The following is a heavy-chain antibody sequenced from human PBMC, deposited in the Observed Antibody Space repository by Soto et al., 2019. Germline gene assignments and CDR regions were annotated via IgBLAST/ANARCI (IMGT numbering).Heavy chain of an antibody. CDR2: ISYSGST. CDR3: ARFPGGNNSGINSNVVGTFDY. CDR1: GGSVSSGGYY. V-gene: IGHV4-31*03. Sequence: QVQLQESGPGLVEPSQTLSLTCSVSGGSVSSGGYYWRWIRQPPEKGLEWIGYISYSGSTYYNPSLKSRLAISVDTTKNQFSLKLSSVTAADTAVYFCARFPGGNNSGINSNVVGTFDYWGRGTLVTVSS. D-gene: IGHD2-15*01. J-gene: IGHJ4*02.